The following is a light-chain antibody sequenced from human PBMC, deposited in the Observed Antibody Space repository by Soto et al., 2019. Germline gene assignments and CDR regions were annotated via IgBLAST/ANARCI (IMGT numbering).Light chain of an antibody. CDR3: QQYNSYWT. Sequence: DIQMSKSTSTLSASVGDRAPITYRASQNIIRWLAWYQQKPGKAPKLLIYDASNLESGVPSRFSGSGSGTEFTLTISSLQPDDFATYYCQQYNSYWTFGPGTKVDI. V-gene: IGKV1-5*01. CDR1: QNIIRW. J-gene: IGKJ3*01. CDR2: DAS.